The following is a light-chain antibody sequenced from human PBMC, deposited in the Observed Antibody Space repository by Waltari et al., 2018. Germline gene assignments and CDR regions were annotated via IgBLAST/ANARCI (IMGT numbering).Light chain of an antibody. CDR1: SSDIGAYNY. CDR2: DVS. V-gene: IGLV2-11*01. J-gene: IGLJ2*01. CDR3: SSYVGTVV. Sequence: QSALTQPRSVSGSPGQSVTISCTGSSSDIGAYNYVSWYQQHPGKAPKLMIYDVSERPAGVPVRFSGSMAGNTASLTISGLQAEDEADYHCSSYVGTVVFGGGTKLTVL.